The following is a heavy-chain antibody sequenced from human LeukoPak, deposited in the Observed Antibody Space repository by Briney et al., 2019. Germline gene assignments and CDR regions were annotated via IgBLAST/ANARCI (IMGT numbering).Heavy chain of an antibody. CDR3: VSQGGDSSGYYSEVDY. CDR2: IKQDGSEK. D-gene: IGHD3-22*01. J-gene: IGHJ4*02. CDR1: GFTFSSYW. Sequence: PGGSLRLSCAASGFTFSSYWMSWVRQAPGKGLEWVANIKQDGSEKYYVDSVKGRFTISRDNAKNSLYLQMNSLRAEDTAVYYCVSQGGDSSGYYSEVDYWGQGTLVTVSS. V-gene: IGHV3-7*01.